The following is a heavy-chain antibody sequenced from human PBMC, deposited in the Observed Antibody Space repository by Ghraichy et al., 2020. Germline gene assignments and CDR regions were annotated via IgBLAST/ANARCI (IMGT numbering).Heavy chain of an antibody. CDR3: ARSIVSLTTVTRDYYCYMDV. CDR2: IYYSGST. D-gene: IGHD4-11*01. J-gene: IGHJ6*03. Sequence: SETLSLTCTVSGFSISSGGYFWSWIRQHPGKGLEWIGYIYYSGSTYYNPSLKSRVTISVDTSENYFSLKLNSLTAAYTAVYYCARSIVSLTTVTRDYYCYMDVWGKGTTVTVSS. CDR1: GFSISSGGYF. V-gene: IGHV4-31*03.